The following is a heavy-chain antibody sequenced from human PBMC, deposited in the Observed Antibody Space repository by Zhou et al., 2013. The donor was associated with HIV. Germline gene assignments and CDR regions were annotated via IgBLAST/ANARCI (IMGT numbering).Heavy chain of an antibody. Sequence: QVQLVQSGAEMKKPGASLNISCKASGYAFTTYYIHWVRQAPGQGLEWMGLINPGIGTTYYAEKFQGRVTMTRDTSTNTVNMQLGTLTSEDTAVYYCVGRQKYNPGNVGNFDFWGQGRLVTVSS. CDR2: INPGIGTT. CDR3: VGRQKYNPGNVGNFDF. D-gene: IGHD1-20*01. CDR1: GYAFTTYY. J-gene: IGHJ4*02. V-gene: IGHV1-46*01.